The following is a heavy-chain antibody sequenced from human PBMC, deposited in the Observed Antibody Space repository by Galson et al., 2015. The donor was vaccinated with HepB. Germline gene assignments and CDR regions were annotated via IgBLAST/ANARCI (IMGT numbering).Heavy chain of an antibody. Sequence: SLRLSCAASGFTFASYAMTWVRQVPGKGLEWVSSVSGSGGSTFYADSVKGRFTISRDNSKKTVVLQMNSLRAEDTAVYYCAKSTAYYDSSGYNYWGQGTLVTVSS. CDR1: GFTFASYA. V-gene: IGHV3-23*01. D-gene: IGHD3-22*01. CDR3: AKSTAYYDSSGYNY. J-gene: IGHJ4*02. CDR2: VSGSGGST.